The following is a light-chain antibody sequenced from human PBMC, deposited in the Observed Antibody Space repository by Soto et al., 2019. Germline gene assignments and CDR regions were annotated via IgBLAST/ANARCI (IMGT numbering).Light chain of an antibody. Sequence: EIVLTQSPGTLSLSPGERATLSCRASESVSDNYLAWYQQRSGQAPRLVIYGASSRASAVPDRFSGSESGADFTLTIRRLEPEDFAVYSCQQYGSSPLTFGGGTKVEIK. V-gene: IGKV3-20*01. CDR2: GAS. CDR3: QQYGSSPLT. CDR1: ESVSDNY. J-gene: IGKJ4*01.